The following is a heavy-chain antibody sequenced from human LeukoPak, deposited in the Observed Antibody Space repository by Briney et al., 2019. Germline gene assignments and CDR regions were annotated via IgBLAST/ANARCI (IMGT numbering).Heavy chain of an antibody. CDR3: APVPYGSGPKD. CDR2: ISSSGSTI. J-gene: IGHJ4*02. CDR1: GFTFSSYE. Sequence: PGGSLRLSCAASGFTFSSYEMNWVRQAPGKGLEWVSYISSSGSTIYYADSVEGRFTISRDSSKNTLYLQMNSLRSDDTAVYYCAPVPYGSGPKDWGQGTLVTVSS. D-gene: IGHD3-10*01. V-gene: IGHV3-48*03.